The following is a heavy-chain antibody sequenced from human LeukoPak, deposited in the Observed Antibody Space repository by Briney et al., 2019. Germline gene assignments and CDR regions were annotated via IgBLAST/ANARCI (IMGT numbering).Heavy chain of an antibody. CDR3: ATVDYYDSSGALDVFDI. D-gene: IGHD3-22*01. Sequence: GGSLRLSCAASGFTFSSYTMNWVRQAPGKGLQWVSSISSSSSYIYYADSVKGRFTISRDNAKNSLNLQMNSLRAEDTAVYYCATVDYYDSSGALDVFDIWGQGTMVTVSS. J-gene: IGHJ3*02. V-gene: IGHV3-21*01. CDR2: ISSSSSYI. CDR1: GFTFSSYT.